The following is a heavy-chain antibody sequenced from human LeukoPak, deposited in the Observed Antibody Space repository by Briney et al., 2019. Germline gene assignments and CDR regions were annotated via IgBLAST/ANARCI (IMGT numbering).Heavy chain of an antibody. Sequence: PGASLRLSCAASGFTFVIHDMSWVRQVPGKGLEWVSETSPDGSTTHYLDSVKGRFIISRDKSENTLYLQMNSLRAEDTAVYYCPGIHYWTKWGQGTLVTVSS. CDR2: TSPDGSTT. CDR1: GFTFVIHD. CDR3: PGIHYWTK. J-gene: IGHJ4*02. V-gene: IGHV3-23*01. D-gene: IGHD2-8*01.